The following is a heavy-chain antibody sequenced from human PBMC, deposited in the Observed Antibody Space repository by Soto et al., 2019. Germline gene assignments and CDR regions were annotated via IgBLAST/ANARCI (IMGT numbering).Heavy chain of an antibody. CDR3: ARASGVWFGAAMDV. Sequence: PGGSLRLSCAASGFTFSSYWMSWVRQAPGTGLELVANIKQDGSEKYYVDSAKGRFTISRDNAKKSLYLQMNSLRAEDTAVYYCARASGVWFGAAMDVWGQGTTVTVSS. CDR2: IKQDGSEK. D-gene: IGHD3-10*01. CDR1: GFTFSSYW. J-gene: IGHJ6*02. V-gene: IGHV3-7*01.